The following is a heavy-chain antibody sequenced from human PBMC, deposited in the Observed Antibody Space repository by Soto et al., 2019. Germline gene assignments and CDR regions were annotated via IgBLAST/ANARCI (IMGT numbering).Heavy chain of an antibody. CDR2: VNPIVSMS. CDR3: ASSYGSGYRAFDY. Sequence: QVQLVQSGAEVKRPGSSVKVSCKASGDTFNFYSINWVRQAPGLGLEWMGRVNPIVSMSNYAQKFQGRVTMTADKSTRTAYMELSSLSSEETAIYYCASSYGSGYRAFDYWGQGALVTVSS. CDR1: GDTFNFYS. J-gene: IGHJ4*02. V-gene: IGHV1-69*02. D-gene: IGHD3-10*01.